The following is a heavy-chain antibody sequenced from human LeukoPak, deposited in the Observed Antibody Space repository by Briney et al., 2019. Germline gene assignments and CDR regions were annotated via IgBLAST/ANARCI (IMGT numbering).Heavy chain of an antibody. CDR3: WLGYFDWLLQGSYYYYGMDV. CDR2: ISSSSSYI. Sequence: SGGSLRLSCAASGFTFSSYSMNWVRQAPGKGLEWVSSISSSSSYIYYADSVKGRFTISRDNAKNSLYLQMNSLRAEDTAVYYCWLGYFDWLLQGSYYYYGMDVWGKGTTVTVSS. CDR1: GFTFSSYS. D-gene: IGHD3-9*01. J-gene: IGHJ6*04. V-gene: IGHV3-21*01.